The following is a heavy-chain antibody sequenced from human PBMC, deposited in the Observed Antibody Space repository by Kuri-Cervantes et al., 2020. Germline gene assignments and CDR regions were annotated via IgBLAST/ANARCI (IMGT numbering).Heavy chain of an antibody. D-gene: IGHD4-17*01. J-gene: IGHJ6*03. CDR2: IYTSGST. Sequence: SETLSLTCTVSGGSVSSGSYYWSWIRQPPGKGLEWIGYIYTSGSTNYNPSLKSRVTISVDKSKNQFSLKLSSVTAADTAVYYCARDLTVTTMTRPSHGFPPSYYYYMDVWGKGTTVTVSS. CDR3: ARDLTVTTMTRPSHGFPPSYYYYMDV. V-gene: IGHV4-61*01. CDR1: GGSVSSGSYY.